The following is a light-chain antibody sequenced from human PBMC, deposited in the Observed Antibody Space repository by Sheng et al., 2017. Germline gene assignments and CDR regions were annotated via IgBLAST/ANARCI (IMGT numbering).Light chain of an antibody. CDR1: QSISSY. J-gene: IGKJ4*01. Sequence: DIQMTQSPSSLSASVGDRVTITCRASQSISSYLNWYQQKPGKAPKLLIYAASSLQSGVPSRFSGSGSGTDFTLTISSLQPEDFATYYCQQSYSTPPITFGRRD. CDR3: QQSYSTPPIT. CDR2: AAS. V-gene: IGKV1-39*01.